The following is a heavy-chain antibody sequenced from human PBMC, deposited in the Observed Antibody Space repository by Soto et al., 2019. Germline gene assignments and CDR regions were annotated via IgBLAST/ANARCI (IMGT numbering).Heavy chain of an antibody. J-gene: IGHJ6*02. CDR2: IRSKAYGGTT. CDR3: TREATMVRGVTYYYYGMDV. Sequence: GGSLRLSCTASGFTFGAYAMSLFRQAQGKGLEWVGFIRSKAYGGTTEYAASVKGRFTISRDDSKSIAYLQMNSLKTEDTAVYYCTREATMVRGVTYYYYGMDVWGQGTTVTVSS. CDR1: GFTFGAYA. D-gene: IGHD3-10*01. V-gene: IGHV3-49*03.